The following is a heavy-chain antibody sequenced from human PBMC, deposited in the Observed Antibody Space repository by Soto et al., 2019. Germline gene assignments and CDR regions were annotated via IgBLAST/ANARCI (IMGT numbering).Heavy chain of an antibody. J-gene: IGHJ4*02. Sequence: PGGSLRLSCAASGFTFSSYAMTWVRQAPGRGLEWVSAISGSGSPTYYADSVKGRFTISRDNSKNTLYLQMNSLRAEDTAVYYCAKIPISSAWLDFDYWGQGTLVTVSS. CDR3: AKIPISSAWLDFDY. D-gene: IGHD6-19*01. CDR1: GFTFSSYA. V-gene: IGHV3-23*01. CDR2: ISGSGSPT.